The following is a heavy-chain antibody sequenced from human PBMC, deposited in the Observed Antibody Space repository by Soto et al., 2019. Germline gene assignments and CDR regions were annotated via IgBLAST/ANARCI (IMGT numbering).Heavy chain of an antibody. CDR2: INSTRSTN. CDR3: ARTRSDYYYYYMDV. V-gene: IGHV3-48*04. J-gene: IGHJ6*03. D-gene: IGHD6-25*01. CDR1: GFTFYSYS. Sequence: GGSLRLSCAASGFTFYSYSMNWVRQAPGKGLEWLSNINSTRSTNYYVDSVKGRFTISRDNAKNSLYLQMNSLRAEDTAVYYCARTRSDYYYYYMDVWGKGTTVTVSS.